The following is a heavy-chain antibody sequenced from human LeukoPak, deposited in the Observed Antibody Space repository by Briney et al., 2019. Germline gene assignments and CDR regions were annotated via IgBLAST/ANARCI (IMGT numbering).Heavy chain of an antibody. CDR3: ARRFDY. CDR2: IKSDGSRI. J-gene: IGHJ4*02. V-gene: IGHV3-74*01. Sequence: GGSLRLSCAASGFTFSYYWMHWVRKVPGKGLVWVSRIKSDGSRISYADSVKGRFTISRDNAKNTLYLQMNSLRAEDTAVYYCARRFDYWGPGTLVTVSS. CDR1: GFTFSYYW.